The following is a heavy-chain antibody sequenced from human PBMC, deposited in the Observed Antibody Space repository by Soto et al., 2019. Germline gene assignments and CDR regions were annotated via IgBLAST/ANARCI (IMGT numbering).Heavy chain of an antibody. J-gene: IGHJ6*02. V-gene: IGHV3-13*01. Sequence: GGSLRLSCAASGFTFSSYDMHWVRQATGKGLEWVSAIGTAGDTYYSGSVKGRFTISRDNSKNTLYLQMNSLRAEDTAVYYCEKDTNYDFWSGYSNSYYYYSMDVWGQGTTVTVSS. D-gene: IGHD3-3*01. CDR3: EKDTNYDFWSGYSNSYYYYSMDV. CDR2: IGTAGDT. CDR1: GFTFSSYD.